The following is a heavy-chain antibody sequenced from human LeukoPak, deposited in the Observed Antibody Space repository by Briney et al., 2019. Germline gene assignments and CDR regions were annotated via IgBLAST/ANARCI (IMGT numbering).Heavy chain of an antibody. V-gene: IGHV1-46*01. J-gene: IGHJ3*02. Sequence: ASVKVSCKASGYTFTGYYMHWVRQAPGQGLEWMGITDPSGYTTNYAQKFQGRVTMTRDMSTSTVYMELSSLRSEDTAVYYCASGYCSGGSCYRNAFDIWGQGTMVTVSS. CDR2: TDPSGYTT. D-gene: IGHD2-15*01. CDR1: GYTFTGYY. CDR3: ASGYCSGGSCYRNAFDI.